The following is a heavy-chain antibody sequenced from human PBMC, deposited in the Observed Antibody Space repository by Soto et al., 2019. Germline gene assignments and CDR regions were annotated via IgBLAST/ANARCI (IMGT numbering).Heavy chain of an antibody. CDR2: IKEDGSVK. V-gene: IGHV3-7*03. Sequence: SLRLSCEGFRLTFSPYWMTWVRQAPGKGLEWVASIKEDGSVKNYADSVKGRFTVSRDNVKRAMFLQMTSVRVDDTAVYFCARDVSSEYASILDVWGRGARVPVSS. D-gene: IGHD3-3*01. CDR1: RLTFSPYW. CDR3: ARDVSSEYASILDV. J-gene: IGHJ4*02.